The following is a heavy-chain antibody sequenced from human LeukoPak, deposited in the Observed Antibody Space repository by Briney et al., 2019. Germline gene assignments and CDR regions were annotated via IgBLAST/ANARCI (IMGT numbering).Heavy chain of an antibody. Sequence: GGSLRLSCAASGFTFSTYWMSWVRQAPGKGLEWVAFIRYDGSNKYYADSVKGRFTISRDNSKNTLYLQMNSLRAEDTAVYYCAKDGPSIVVVPAAIGDYFDYWGQGTLVTVSS. D-gene: IGHD2-2*01. CDR3: AKDGPSIVVVPAAIGDYFDY. CDR2: IRYDGSNK. J-gene: IGHJ4*02. V-gene: IGHV3-30*02. CDR1: GFTFSTYW.